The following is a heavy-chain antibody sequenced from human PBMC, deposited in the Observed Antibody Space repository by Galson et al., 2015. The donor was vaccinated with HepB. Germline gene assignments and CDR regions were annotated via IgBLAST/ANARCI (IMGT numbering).Heavy chain of an antibody. CDR1: GFTFSSYS. V-gene: IGHV3-21*01. J-gene: IGHJ2*01. Sequence: SLRLSCAASGFTFSSYSMNWVRQAPGKGLEWVSSISSSSSYIYYADSVAGRFTISRDNAKNSLYLQMNSLRAEDTAVYYCARDHWAWGITMVRGVLFDLWGRGTLVTVSS. D-gene: IGHD3-10*01. CDR3: ARDHWAWGITMVRGVLFDL. CDR2: ISSSSSYI.